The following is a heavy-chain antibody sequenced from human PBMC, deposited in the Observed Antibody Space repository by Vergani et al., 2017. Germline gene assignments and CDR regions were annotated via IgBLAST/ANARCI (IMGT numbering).Heavy chain of an antibody. D-gene: IGHD6-13*01. Sequence: QVQLQQSGPGLVKPSQTLSLSCAISGDSVSSNSDAWNWIRQSPSRGIEWRGSTYYRSKWNNDYAVSVKSRITIKPGTSKNQFALQLNSGTPEGTAVYYCECARYSSSWTANGMEVWGQ. CDR2: TYYRSKWNN. CDR3: ECARYSSSWTANGMEV. J-gene: IGHJ6*02. V-gene: IGHV6-1*01. CDR1: GDSVSSNSDA.